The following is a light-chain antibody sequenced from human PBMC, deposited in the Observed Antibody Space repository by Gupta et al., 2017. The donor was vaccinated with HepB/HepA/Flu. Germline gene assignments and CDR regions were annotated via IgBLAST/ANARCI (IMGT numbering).Light chain of an antibody. Sequence: SALTPPPSAPGPPGQRVTISCSGSSSSIGSNNVYWYQQLPGTAPKLLIRINNQRPSRVPDRFSGSKSGTSASRAISGLRSEDEADYYWAAWDDTLSGPVFGGGTKLAVL. J-gene: IGLJ3*02. CDR1: SSSIGSNN. CDR2: INN. V-gene: IGLV1-47*01. CDR3: AAWDDTLSGPV.